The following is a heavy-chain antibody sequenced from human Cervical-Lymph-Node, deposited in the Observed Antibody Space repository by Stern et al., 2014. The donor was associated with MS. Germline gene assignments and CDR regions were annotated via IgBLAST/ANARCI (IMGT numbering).Heavy chain of an antibody. CDR3: ARSIREYAYGCDY. D-gene: IGHD3-16*01. Sequence: QLVQSGGEVKKPGASVKVSCKASGYTFTYYYMHWVRQAPGQGLEWMGLINPSGGSTTYAQKFQGRVTLTRDTSTSTVYMELSSVRSDDTAVYYCARSIREYAYGCDYWGQGTLVTVSS. V-gene: IGHV1-46*01. CDR2: INPSGGST. J-gene: IGHJ4*02. CDR1: GYTFTYYY.